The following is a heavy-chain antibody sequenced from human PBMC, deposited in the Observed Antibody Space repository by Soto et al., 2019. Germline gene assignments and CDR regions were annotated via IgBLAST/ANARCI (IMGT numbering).Heavy chain of an antibody. CDR3: ARRPYGDYGGYFNWFDP. CDR2: IIPIFGTA. J-gene: IGHJ5*02. CDR1: GGTFSSYA. V-gene: IGHV1-69*13. Sequence: SVKVSCKASGGTFSSYAISWVRQAPGQGLEWMGGIIPIFGTANYAQKFQGRVTITADESTSTAYMELSSLRSEDTAVYYCARRPYGDYGGYFNWFDPWGQGTLVTVSS. D-gene: IGHD4-17*01.